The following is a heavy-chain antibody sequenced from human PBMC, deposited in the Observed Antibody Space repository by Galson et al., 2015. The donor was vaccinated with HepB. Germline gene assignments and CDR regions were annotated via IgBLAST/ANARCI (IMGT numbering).Heavy chain of an antibody. CDR3: ASGTVVTDDAFDI. CDR1: GYTFTSYA. J-gene: IGHJ3*02. V-gene: IGHV1-3*01. Sequence: SVKVSCKASGYTFTSYAMHWVRQAPGQRLEWMGWINAGNGNTKYSQKFQGRVTITRDTSASTAYMELSSLRSEDTAVYYCASGTVVTDDAFDIWGQGTMVTVSS. CDR2: INAGNGNT. D-gene: IGHD4-23*01.